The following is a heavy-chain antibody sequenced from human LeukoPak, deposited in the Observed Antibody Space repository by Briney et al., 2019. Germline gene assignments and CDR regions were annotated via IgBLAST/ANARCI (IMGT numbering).Heavy chain of an antibody. CDR3: ARDRPAYYYDSSGYKGSAFDI. J-gene: IGHJ3*02. D-gene: IGHD3-22*01. Sequence: SETLSLTCTVSGGSISSYYWSWIRQPPGKGLEWIGYIYYSGSTNYNLSLKSRVTISVDTSKNQFSLKLSSVTAADTAVYYCARDRPAYYYDSSGYKGSAFDIWGQGTMVTVSS. CDR2: IYYSGST. V-gene: IGHV4-59*01. CDR1: GGSISSYY.